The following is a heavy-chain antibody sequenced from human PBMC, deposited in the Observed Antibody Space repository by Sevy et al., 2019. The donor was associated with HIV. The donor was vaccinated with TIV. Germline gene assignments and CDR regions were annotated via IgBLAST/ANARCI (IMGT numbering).Heavy chain of an antibody. CDR1: GFSFSYYG. CDR3: ANAYSGSYSHSYLYALDV. CDR2: ISHDGINE. J-gene: IGHJ6*02. D-gene: IGHD1-26*01. Sequence: GGSLRLSCIGSGFSFSYYGIHWVRQSPGKGLDWVALISHDGINEYYADSVKGRFTISRDKSKNTVYLEMNSLRDEDTAIYFCANAYSGSYSHSYLYALDVRGQGTTVTVSS. V-gene: IGHV3-30*18.